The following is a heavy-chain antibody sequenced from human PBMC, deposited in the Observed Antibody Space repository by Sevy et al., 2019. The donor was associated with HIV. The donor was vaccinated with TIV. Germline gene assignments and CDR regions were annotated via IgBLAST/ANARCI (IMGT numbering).Heavy chain of an antibody. CDR2: IWYDGSNK. J-gene: IGHJ4*02. CDR1: GFTFSSYG. Sequence: GGSLRLSCAASGFTFSSYGMHWVRQAPGKGLEWVAVIWYDGSNKYYADSVKGRFTISRDNSKNTLYLQMNSLRAEDTAVYYCARDQDYYDSSGLYYFDYWGQGTLVTVSS. D-gene: IGHD3-22*01. V-gene: IGHV3-33*01. CDR3: ARDQDYYDSSGLYYFDY.